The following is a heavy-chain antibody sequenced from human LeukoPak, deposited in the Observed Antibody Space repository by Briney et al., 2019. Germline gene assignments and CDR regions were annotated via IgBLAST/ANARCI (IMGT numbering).Heavy chain of an antibody. Sequence: EASVKVSCKASGYTFTSYGISWVRQAPGQGLEWMGWISAYNGNTNYAQKLQGRVTMTTDTSTSTAYMELRSLRSDDTAVYYCAREELEYCGGDYYSGYWGQGTLVTVSS. CDR1: GYTFTSYG. D-gene: IGHD2-21*02. CDR3: AREELEYCGGDYYSGY. V-gene: IGHV1-18*01. CDR2: ISAYNGNT. J-gene: IGHJ4*02.